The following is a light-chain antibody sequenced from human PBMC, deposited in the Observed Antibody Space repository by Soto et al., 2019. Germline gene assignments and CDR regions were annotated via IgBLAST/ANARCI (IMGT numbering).Light chain of an antibody. V-gene: IGLV2-11*01. J-gene: IGLJ3*02. CDR1: SSDVGGYKF. CDR3: CSYAGTSLV. Sequence: QSVLTQPASVSGSPGQPITISCTGTSSDVGGYKFVSWYQQHPGTAPKLMIFDVSQRPSGVPDRFSGSKSGNTASLTISGLQAEDEADYYCCSYAGTSLVFGGGTKVTVL. CDR2: DVS.